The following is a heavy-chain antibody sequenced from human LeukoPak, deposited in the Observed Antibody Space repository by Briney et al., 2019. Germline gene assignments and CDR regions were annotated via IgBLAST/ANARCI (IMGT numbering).Heavy chain of an antibody. Sequence: GSSLRLSCAASGFTFSYYGMHCVRQAPGRGLEWVAVISHDGSNKYYADSVKGRSTISRDNSKNTLYLQMNSLRPEDTSVYYCARDGSLVEHAWSDYFDYWGQGTLVTVSS. D-gene: IGHD1/OR15-1a*01. V-gene: IGHV3-30*03. CDR1: GFTFSYYG. CDR3: ARDGSLVEHAWSDYFDY. CDR2: ISHDGSNK. J-gene: IGHJ4*02.